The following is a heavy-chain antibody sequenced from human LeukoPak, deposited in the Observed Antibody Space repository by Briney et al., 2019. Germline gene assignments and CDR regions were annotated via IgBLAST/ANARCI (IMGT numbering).Heavy chain of an antibody. J-gene: IGHJ5*02. V-gene: IGHV4-38-2*01. CDR1: GHSISSGYY. D-gene: IGHD3-10*01. CDR3: ARVRKYYGSGSYTPPYNWFDP. CDR2: IYHSGST. Sequence: SETLSLTCAVSGHSISSGYYWGWIRPPPGKGLEWIGSIYHSGSTYYNPSLKSRVTISVDTSKNQFSLKLSSVTAADTAVYYCARVRKYYGSGSYTPPYNWFDPWGQGTLVTVSS.